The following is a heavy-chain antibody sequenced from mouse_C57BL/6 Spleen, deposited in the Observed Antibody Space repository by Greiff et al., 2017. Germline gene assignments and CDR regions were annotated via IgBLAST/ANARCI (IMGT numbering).Heavy chain of an antibody. CDR3: ATGSSSGPYYAMDY. V-gene: IGHV1-52*01. D-gene: IGHD3-2*02. J-gene: IGHJ4*01. Sequence: VQLQQPGAELVRPGSSVKLSCKASGYTFTSYWMHWVKQRPIQGLEWIGNIDPSDSETHYNQKFKDKATLTVDKSSSTAYMQLSSLTSEDSAVYYCATGSSSGPYYAMDYWGQGTSVTVSS. CDR2: IDPSDSET. CDR1: GYTFTSYW.